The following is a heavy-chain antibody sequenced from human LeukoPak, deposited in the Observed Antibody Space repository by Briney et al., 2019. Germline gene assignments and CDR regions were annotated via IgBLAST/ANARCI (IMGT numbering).Heavy chain of an antibody. CDR3: ARGSITMVRGVLRNSDY. Sequence: KSSETLSLTCAVYGGSFSGYYWSWIRQPPGKGLEWIGEINHSGSTNYNPSLKSRITISVDTSKNQFSLKLSSVTAADTAVYYCARGSITMVRGVLRNSDYWGQGTLVTVSS. CDR2: INHSGST. D-gene: IGHD3-10*01. CDR1: GGSFSGYY. J-gene: IGHJ4*02. V-gene: IGHV4-34*01.